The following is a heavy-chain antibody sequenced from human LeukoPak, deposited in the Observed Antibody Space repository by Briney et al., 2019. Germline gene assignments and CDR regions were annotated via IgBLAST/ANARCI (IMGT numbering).Heavy chain of an antibody. V-gene: IGHV3-21*01. J-gene: IGHJ4*02. D-gene: IGHD6-6*01. CDR3: ASGFSSSPYFDY. Sequence: SVKGRFTIFRDNAKNSLSLQMNSLRDEDTAVYYCASGFSSSPYFDYWGQGTLVTVSS.